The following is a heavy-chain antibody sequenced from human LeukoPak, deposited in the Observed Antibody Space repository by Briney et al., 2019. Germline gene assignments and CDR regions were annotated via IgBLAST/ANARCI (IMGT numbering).Heavy chain of an antibody. D-gene: IGHD2-2*01. CDR3: AKDLCSSTSCYAGGFDY. CDR1: GFTFSSYA. J-gene: IGHJ4*02. V-gene: IGHV3-23*01. CDR2: ISGSGGST. Sequence: GSLRLSCAASGFTFSSYAMSWVRQAPGKGLEWVSAISGSGGSTYYADSVKGRFTISRDNSKNTLYLQMNSLRAEDTAVYYCAKDLCSSTSCYAGGFDYWGQGTLVTVSS.